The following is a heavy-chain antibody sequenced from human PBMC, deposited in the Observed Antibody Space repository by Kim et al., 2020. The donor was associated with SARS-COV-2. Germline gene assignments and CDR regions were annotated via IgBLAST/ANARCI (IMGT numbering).Heavy chain of an antibody. D-gene: IGHD1-26*01. Sequence: VDSVKGRFTISRDNSKNTLYLQMNSLRAEDTAVYYCARTRGGAYYYGMDVWGQGTTVTVSS. CDR3: ARTRGGAYYYGMDV. V-gene: IGHV3-30*01. J-gene: IGHJ6*02.